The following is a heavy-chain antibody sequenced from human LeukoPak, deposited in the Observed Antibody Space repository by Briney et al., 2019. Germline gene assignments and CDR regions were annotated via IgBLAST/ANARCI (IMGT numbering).Heavy chain of an antibody. D-gene: IGHD6-13*01. V-gene: IGHV3-66*01. J-gene: IGHJ4*02. Sequence: GGSLRLSCAASGFTVSSNYMSWVRQAPGKGLEWVSVIYSGGSTYYADSVKGRFTISRDNSKNTLYLQTNSLRAEDTAVYYCARERQSSSWSHFDYWGQGTLVTVSS. CDR3: ARERQSSSWSHFDY. CDR1: GFTVSSNY. CDR2: IYSGGST.